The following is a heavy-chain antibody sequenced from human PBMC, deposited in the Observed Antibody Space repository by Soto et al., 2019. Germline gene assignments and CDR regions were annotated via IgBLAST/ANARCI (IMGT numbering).Heavy chain of an antibody. Sequence: WGSLRLSCAASGFTFSSYGMHWVRQAPGKGLEWVAVISYYGRNKYYADSVKGRFTISRDNSKNTLYLQMNSLRAEDTAVYYCAKDKRGREYVRECSYGWDFWGQEPRVTFS. CDR1: GFTFSSYG. J-gene: IGHJ6*02. D-gene: IGHD3-10*01. CDR2: ISYYGRNK. V-gene: IGHV3-30*18. CDR3: AKDKRGREYVRECSYGWDF.